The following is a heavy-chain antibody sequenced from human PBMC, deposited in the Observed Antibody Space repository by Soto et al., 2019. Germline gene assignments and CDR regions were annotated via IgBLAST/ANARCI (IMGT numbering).Heavy chain of an antibody. CDR1: GYTFTSFG. CDR3: ARSTVTTESYYYYGMDV. Sequence: ASVKVSCKPSGYTFTSFGIAWVRQAPGQGLEWMGWISTSKGNTNYAQKFQGRVTMTTDTPTSTAYMELRSLRSDDTALYYCARSTVTTESYYYYGMDVWGQGTTVTVSS. D-gene: IGHD4-4*01. J-gene: IGHJ6*02. V-gene: IGHV1-18*01. CDR2: ISTSKGNT.